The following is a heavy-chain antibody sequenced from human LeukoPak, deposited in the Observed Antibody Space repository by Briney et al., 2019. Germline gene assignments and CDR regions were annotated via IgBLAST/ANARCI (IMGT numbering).Heavy chain of an antibody. V-gene: IGHV3-73*01. CDR3: TVSGITSDAFDI. J-gene: IGHJ3*02. CDR1: GFTFGVST. Sequence: GGSLTLSCAASGFTFGVSTMHWVRQASGKGLEWVGRIRSKANTYATAYAASVKGRFTISRDDSKNTAYLQMNSLKTEDTAVYYCTVSGITSDAFDIWGQGTMVTVSS. CDR2: IRSKANTYAT. D-gene: IGHD3-10*01.